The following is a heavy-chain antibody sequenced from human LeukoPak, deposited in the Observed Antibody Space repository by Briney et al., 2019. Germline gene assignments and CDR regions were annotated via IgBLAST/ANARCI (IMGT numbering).Heavy chain of an antibody. CDR1: GYIFTSYW. D-gene: IGHD6-19*01. J-gene: IGHJ4*02. CDR2: IYPGDSDT. Sequence: GESLKISCKGSGYIFTSYWSGWGRQMAGKGLEWRGIIYPGDSDTRYSPSFQGQVTISADKSISTAYLQWSSLKASETAMYYCARRDLIAVWDYWGQGTLVTVSS. CDR3: ARRDLIAVWDY. V-gene: IGHV5-51*01.